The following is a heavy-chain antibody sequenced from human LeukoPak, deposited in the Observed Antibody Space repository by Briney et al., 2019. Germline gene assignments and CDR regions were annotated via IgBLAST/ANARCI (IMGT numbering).Heavy chain of an antibody. Sequence: SETLSLTCAVYGGSFSGYYWSWIRQPPGKGLEWIGEINHSGSTNYNPSLKSRVTISVDTSKNQFSLKLSSVTAADTAVYYCATADGGYRNGPNFDYWGQGTLVTVSS. J-gene: IGHJ4*02. D-gene: IGHD4-17*01. CDR3: ATADGGYRNGPNFDY. V-gene: IGHV4-34*01. CDR1: GGSFSGYY. CDR2: INHSGST.